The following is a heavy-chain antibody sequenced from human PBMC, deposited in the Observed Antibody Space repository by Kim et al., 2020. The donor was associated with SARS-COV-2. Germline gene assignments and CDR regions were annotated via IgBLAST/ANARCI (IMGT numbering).Heavy chain of an antibody. CDR3: ARDWGLWFGELASDY. CDR2: ISYDGSNK. J-gene: IGHJ4*02. CDR1: GFTFSSYA. D-gene: IGHD3-10*01. Sequence: GGSLRLSCAASGFTFSSYAMHWVRQAPGKGLEWVAVISYDGSNKYYADSVKGRFTISRDNSKNTLYLQMNSLRAEDTAVYYCARDWGLWFGELASDYWGQGTLVTVSS. V-gene: IGHV3-30*04.